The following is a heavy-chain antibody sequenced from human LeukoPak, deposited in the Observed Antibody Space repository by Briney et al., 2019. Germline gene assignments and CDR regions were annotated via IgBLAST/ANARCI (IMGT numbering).Heavy chain of an antibody. Sequence: SETLPLTCSVSGASIDSFYWSWIRQSAGKGLEWIGRICSSGSANYNPSLKSRVTMSVDMSKKQISLKLTSVTAADTALYYCARNMGYCRSTSCYNYFDPSGQGLLVTVSS. CDR1: GASIDSFY. D-gene: IGHD2-2*01. J-gene: IGHJ5*02. V-gene: IGHV4-4*07. CDR3: ARNMGYCRSTSCYNYFDP. CDR2: ICSSGSA.